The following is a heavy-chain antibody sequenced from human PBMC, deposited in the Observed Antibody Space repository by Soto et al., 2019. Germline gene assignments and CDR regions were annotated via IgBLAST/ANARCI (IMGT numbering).Heavy chain of an antibody. V-gene: IGHV3-30*18. CDR3: AKMFIHLGRAYYYYYGMDV. CDR2: ISYDGSNK. J-gene: IGHJ6*02. D-gene: IGHD3-10*02. Sequence: GGSLRLSCAASGFTFSSYGMHWVRQAPGKGLEWVAVISYDGSNKYYADSVKGRFTISRDNSKNTLYLQMNSLRAEDTAVYYCAKMFIHLGRAYYYYYGMDVWGQGTTVTVSS. CDR1: GFTFSSYG.